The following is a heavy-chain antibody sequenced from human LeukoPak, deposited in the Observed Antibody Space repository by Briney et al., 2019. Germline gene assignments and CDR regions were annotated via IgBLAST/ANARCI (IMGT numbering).Heavy chain of an antibody. Sequence: ASVKVSCKVSGYTLTELSLHWVRQAPGKGLEWMGGLDPEDGEMIYSQKFQGRVTMTEDTSTDIAYMEMNSLGVDDTAVYYCAGDFHDSFDIWGQGTMVIVSS. CDR3: AGDFHDSFDI. CDR1: GYTLTELS. D-gene: IGHD2-21*02. J-gene: IGHJ3*02. V-gene: IGHV1-24*01. CDR2: LDPEDGEM.